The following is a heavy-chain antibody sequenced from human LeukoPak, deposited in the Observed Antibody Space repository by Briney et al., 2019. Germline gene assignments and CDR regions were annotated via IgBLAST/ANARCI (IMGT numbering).Heavy chain of an antibody. CDR1: GGSISSSTYY. D-gene: IGHD6-19*01. V-gene: IGHV4-39*07. CDR3: ARQRQLLYTSGWYWFDP. Sequence: SETLSLTCTVSGGSISSSTYYWGWIRQPPGKGLEWIGGIFYSGSTYYNPSLKSRLTISFDTSKNHFSLKLNSVTAADTAVYYCARQRQLLYTSGWYWFDPWGQGILVTVSS. CDR2: IFYSGST. J-gene: IGHJ5*02.